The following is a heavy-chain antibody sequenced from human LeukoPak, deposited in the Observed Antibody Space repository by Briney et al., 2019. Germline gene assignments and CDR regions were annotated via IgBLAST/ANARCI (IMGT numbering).Heavy chain of an antibody. CDR2: IYDSGST. J-gene: IGHJ5*02. CDR1: GGSIRSSYYY. Sequence: SETLSLTCTVSGGSIRSSYYYWGWIRQPPGKGLEWIGSIYDSGSTYYNPSLKSRVTISVDTSKNQFSLKLNSVTAADTAVYYCARQTYSIDWFDPWGRGTLVTVSS. CDR3: ARQTYSIDWFDP. D-gene: IGHD4-11*01. V-gene: IGHV4-39*01.